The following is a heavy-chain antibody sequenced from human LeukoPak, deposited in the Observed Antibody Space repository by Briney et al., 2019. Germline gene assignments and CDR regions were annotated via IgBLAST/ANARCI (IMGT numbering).Heavy chain of an antibody. CDR3: ARDPTHSSGWSDGFDI. CDR1: GFTFSSYT. J-gene: IGHJ3*02. V-gene: IGHV3-21*01. Sequence: GGSLRLSCAASGFTFSSYTMNWVRQAPGQGLEWLSSIGSSSRSYIKYAESVKGRLTISRDNAKNSLYLQMNSLRAEDTAVYYCARDPTHSSGWSDGFDIWGQGTMVTVSS. CDR2: IGSSSRSYI. D-gene: IGHD6-19*01.